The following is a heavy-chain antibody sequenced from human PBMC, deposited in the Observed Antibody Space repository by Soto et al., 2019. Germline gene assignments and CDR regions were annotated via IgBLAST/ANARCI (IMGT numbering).Heavy chain of an antibody. Sequence: SETLSLTCTVSGGSISSSSYYWGWIRQPPGKGLEWIGSIYYSGSTYYNPSLKSRVTISVDTSKNQFSLKLSSVTAADTAVYYCARPTERLLWSAWGQGTLVTVSS. CDR3: ARPTERLLWSA. D-gene: IGHD3-10*02. J-gene: IGHJ5*02. CDR2: IYYSGST. CDR1: GGSISSSSYY. V-gene: IGHV4-39*01.